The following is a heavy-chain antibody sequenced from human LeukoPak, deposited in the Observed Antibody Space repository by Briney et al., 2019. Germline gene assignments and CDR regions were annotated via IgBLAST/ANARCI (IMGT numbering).Heavy chain of an antibody. CDR2: IIPIFGTA. V-gene: IGHV1-69*13. CDR1: GGTFSSYA. CDR3: ARGLGWTPVYYYYGMDV. Sequence: AASVKVSCKASGGTFSSYAISWVRQAPGQGLEWMGGIIPIFGTANYAQKFQGRVTITADESTSTAYMELSSLRSEDTAVYYCARGLGWTPVYYYYGMDVWGQGTTVTASS. J-gene: IGHJ6*02. D-gene: IGHD3/OR15-3a*01.